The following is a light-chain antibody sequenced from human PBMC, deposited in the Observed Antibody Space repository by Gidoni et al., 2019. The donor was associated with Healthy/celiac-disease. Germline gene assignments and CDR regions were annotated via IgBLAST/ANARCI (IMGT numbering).Light chain of an antibody. CDR2: YDD. CDR3: AVWDDTLHGPR. Sequence: QPVLTQPPSVSEAPRQRVAISCSGSSSNIGNNAVNWYQQAPGKAPRLLIYYDDLLPSGVSDRFSGSRSGTSASLAISGLQAEDEADYYCAVWDDTLHGPRFGGGTKLTVL. V-gene: IGLV1-36*01. CDR1: SSNIGNNA. J-gene: IGLJ2*01.